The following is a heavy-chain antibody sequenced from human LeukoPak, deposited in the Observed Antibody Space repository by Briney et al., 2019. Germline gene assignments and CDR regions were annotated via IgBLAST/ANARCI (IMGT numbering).Heavy chain of an antibody. Sequence: ASVKVSCKASGYTFTSYDIHWVRQAPGQGLEWMGIINPNGGSATYAQKFQGSVTMTRDTSTSTAYMELSRLRSDDTAVYYCARDRQVAGTGYYYYGMDVWGQGTTVTVSS. CDR1: GYTFTSYD. V-gene: IGHV1-46*01. D-gene: IGHD6-19*01. CDR3: ARDRQVAGTGYYYYGMDV. CDR2: INPNGGSA. J-gene: IGHJ6*02.